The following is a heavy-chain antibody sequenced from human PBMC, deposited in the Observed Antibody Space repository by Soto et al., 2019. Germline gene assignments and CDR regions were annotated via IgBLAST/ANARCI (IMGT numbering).Heavy chain of an antibody. D-gene: IGHD5-18*01. CDR3: AKGYGTLEYYFDY. CDR2: ISSDGTKE. Sequence: QVQLVESGGGVVQSGRSLRLSCAASGFTFAGYGMHWVRQAPGKGLEWVAVISSDGTKEYYVDSVKGRFTISRDNSQNTLFLQMNSLSPEDTAVYYCAKGYGTLEYYFDYWGQGTLVIVSS. CDR1: GFTFAGYG. V-gene: IGHV3-30*18. J-gene: IGHJ4*02.